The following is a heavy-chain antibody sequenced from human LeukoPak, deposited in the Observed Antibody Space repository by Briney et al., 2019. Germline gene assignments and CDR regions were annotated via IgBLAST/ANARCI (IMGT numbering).Heavy chain of an antibody. CDR2: IGGSGGAT. V-gene: IGHV3-23*01. Sequence: GGSLRLSCAASGFTFSTYAMSWARQAPGKGLECVSTIGGSGGATYYADSVKGRFIVSRDNSKNILYLQINSLRADETAISYCAKRGEGYSCVSCLYWYFHIWGGGTLLTVSS. CDR1: GFTFSTYA. D-gene: IGHD4-11*01. J-gene: IGHJ2*01. CDR3: AKRGEGYSCVSCLYWYFHI.